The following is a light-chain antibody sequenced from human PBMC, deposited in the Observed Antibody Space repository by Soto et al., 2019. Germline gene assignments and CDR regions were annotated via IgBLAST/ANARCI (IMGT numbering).Light chain of an antibody. CDR3: QKYNSVPNT. CDR2: AAS. CDR1: QGISNN. Sequence: DIQMTQSPSSLSASVGDRVTITCRASQGISNNLAWYQQKPGKVPKLLIHAASTLQSGVPSRFSGSGSGTDFTLNISSLQPEDVATYYCQKYNSVPNTFGQGTRLEIK. J-gene: IGKJ5*01. V-gene: IGKV1-27*01.